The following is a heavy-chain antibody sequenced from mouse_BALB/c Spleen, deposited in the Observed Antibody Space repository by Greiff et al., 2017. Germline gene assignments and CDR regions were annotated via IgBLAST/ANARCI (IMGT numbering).Heavy chain of an antibody. J-gene: IGHJ3*01. CDR1: GYSITSDYA. Sequence: DVQLQESGPGLVKPSQSLSLTCTVTGYSITSDYAWNWIRQFPGNKLEWMGYISYSGSTSYNPSLKSRISITRDTSKNQFFLQLNSVTTEDTATYYCAGGPWFAYWGQGTLVTVSA. CDR2: ISYSGST. CDR3: AGGPWFAY. V-gene: IGHV3-2*02.